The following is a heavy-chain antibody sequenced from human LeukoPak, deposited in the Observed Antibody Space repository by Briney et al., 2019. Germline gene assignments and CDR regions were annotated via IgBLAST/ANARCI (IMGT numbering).Heavy chain of an antibody. CDR1: GGSIDTYY. Sequence: SETLSLTCTVSGGSIDTYYWTWIRRPPGKGLEWIGYIYYSGSTNHNPSLKSRVTMSVDTSKNQFSLKLSSVTAADTAVYYCARLTYYYDSSGYCKADFFDYWGQGTLVTVSS. V-gene: IGHV4-59*12. CDR2: IYYSGST. D-gene: IGHD3-22*01. J-gene: IGHJ4*02. CDR3: ARLTYYYDSSGYCKADFFDY.